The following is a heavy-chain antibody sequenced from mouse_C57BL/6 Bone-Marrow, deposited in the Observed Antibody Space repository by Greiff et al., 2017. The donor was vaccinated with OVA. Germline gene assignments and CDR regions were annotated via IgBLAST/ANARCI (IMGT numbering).Heavy chain of an antibody. J-gene: IGHJ3*01. CDR2: FYPGSGSI. V-gene: IGHV1-62-2*01. D-gene: IGHD2-1*01. CDR1: GYTFTEYT. Sequence: VQLQQSGAELVKPGASVKLSCKASGYTFTEYTIHWVKQRSGQGLEWIGWFYPGSGSIKYNEKFKDKATLTADKSSSTVYMELSRLTSEDSAVYFCARHEEGRNYYGNSPFAYWGKGTLVTVSA. CDR3: ARHEEGRNYYGNSPFAY.